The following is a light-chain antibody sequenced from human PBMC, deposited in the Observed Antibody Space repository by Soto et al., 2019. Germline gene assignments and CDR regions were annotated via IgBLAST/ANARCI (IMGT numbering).Light chain of an antibody. CDR2: GAS. V-gene: IGKV3-20*01. J-gene: IGKJ4*01. Sequence: EIVLTQSPGTLSLSPGEIATLSFSASQSVSSSYLAWYQQKPGQAPRLLIYGASSRATGIPDRFSGSGSGTDFTLTITSLQPEDIATYYCQQYENLPLTFGGGTKVDIK. CDR3: QQYENLPLT. CDR1: QSVSSSY.